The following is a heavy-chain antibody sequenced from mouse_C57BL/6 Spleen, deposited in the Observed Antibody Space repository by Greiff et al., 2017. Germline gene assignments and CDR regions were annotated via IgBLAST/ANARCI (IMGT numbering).Heavy chain of an antibody. V-gene: IGHV1-76*01. CDR3: AREGTSMDY. CDR1: GYTFTDYY. J-gene: IGHJ4*01. D-gene: IGHD3-3*01. Sequence: QVQLQQSGAELVRPGASVKLSCKASGYTFTDYYINWVKQRPGQGLEWIARIYPGSGNTYYNEKFKGKATLTAEKSSSTAYMQLSSLTSEDSAVYFGAREGTSMDYWGQGTSATASS. CDR2: IYPGSGNT.